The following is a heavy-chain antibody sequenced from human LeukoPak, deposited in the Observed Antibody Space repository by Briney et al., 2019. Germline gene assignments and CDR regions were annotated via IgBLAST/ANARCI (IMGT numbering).Heavy chain of an antibody. CDR3: ARADGGDNGYYFDY. V-gene: IGHV4-59*08. J-gene: IGHJ4*02. Sequence: KPSETLSLTCTVSGGSISSYYWSWIRQPPGKGLEWIGYIYYSGSTNYNPSLKSRVTISVDTSKNQFSLKLSSVTAADTAVYYCARADGGDNGYYFDYWGRGTLVTVSS. CDR2: IYYSGST. D-gene: IGHD3-16*01. CDR1: GGSISSYY.